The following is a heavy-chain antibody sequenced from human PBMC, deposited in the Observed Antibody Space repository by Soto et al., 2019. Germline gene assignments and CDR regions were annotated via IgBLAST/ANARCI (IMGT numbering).Heavy chain of an antibody. CDR2: IYYSGTS. CDR3: ARLRCTSPGCVPLDP. CDR1: GGSISDDTYY. Sequence: SETLSLTCTVSGGSISDDTYYWGWIRQPPGKGLEWIGSIYYSGTSSYNPSLESRVTMSVDTSKKQLSLSLRSVTATDTAVYYCARLRCTSPGCVPLDPWGHGT. J-gene: IGHJ5*02. V-gene: IGHV4-39*01. D-gene: IGHD2-2*01.